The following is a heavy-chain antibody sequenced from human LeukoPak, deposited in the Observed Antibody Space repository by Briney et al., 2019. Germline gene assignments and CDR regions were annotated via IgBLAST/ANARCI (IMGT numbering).Heavy chain of an antibody. CDR2: ISWNSGSI. V-gene: IGHV3-9*01. J-gene: IGHJ4*02. D-gene: IGHD1-26*01. Sequence: PGRSLRLSCAASGFTFDDYAMHWVRQAPGKGLEWVSGISWNSGSIGYADSVKGRFTISRDNAKNSLYLQMNSLRAEDTALYYCAKDINGLMGATTTFDYWGQGTLVTVSS. CDR3: AKDINGLMGATTTFDY. CDR1: GFTFDDYA.